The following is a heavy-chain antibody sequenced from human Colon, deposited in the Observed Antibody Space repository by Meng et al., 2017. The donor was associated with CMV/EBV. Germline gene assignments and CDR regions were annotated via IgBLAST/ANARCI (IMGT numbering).Heavy chain of an antibody. CDR2: VSGYNGET. D-gene: IGHD3-3*01. V-gene: IGHV1-18*01. Sequence: ASVKVSYKTSGYTFFTHGITWVRQAPGQGLEWMGWVSGYNGETKYAQKFQGRVTMTTDTSTSTAYMDLRSLISDDTAIYYCTKAGGVSIFGVIDDPWGQGTLVTVSS. CDR1: GYTFFTHG. CDR3: TKAGGVSIFGVIDDP. J-gene: IGHJ5*02.